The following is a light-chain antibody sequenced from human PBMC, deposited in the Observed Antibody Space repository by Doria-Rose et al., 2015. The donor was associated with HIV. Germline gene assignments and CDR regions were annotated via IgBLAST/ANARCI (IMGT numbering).Light chain of an antibody. V-gene: IGKV3-20*01. CDR3: HQYGTSWT. CDR2: DGS. CDR1: QSFSSTY. J-gene: IGKJ1*01. Sequence: EIVLTQSPGTLSLSPGERATLSCRASQSFSSTYLDWNQQKPGQAPSLLIYDGSTRATGIPDRFSASGSGTDFTLTINRLEPEDFALYYCHQYGTSWTFGQGTKVEI.